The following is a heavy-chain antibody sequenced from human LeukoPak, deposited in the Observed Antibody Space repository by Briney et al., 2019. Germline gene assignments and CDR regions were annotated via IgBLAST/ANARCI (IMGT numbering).Heavy chain of an antibody. CDR3: AGRDF. V-gene: IGHV4-4*07. CDR1: GVSISSYY. CDR2: IYTGGST. J-gene: IGHJ4*02. D-gene: IGHD2/OR15-2a*01. Sequence: SETLSLTCTVSGVSISSYYWSWIRQPAGKGLEWIGRIYTGGSTNYNPTFQSRVTLSRDTSKNQFSLKLNAVTAADTAVYYCAGRDFWGQGTQVTVSS.